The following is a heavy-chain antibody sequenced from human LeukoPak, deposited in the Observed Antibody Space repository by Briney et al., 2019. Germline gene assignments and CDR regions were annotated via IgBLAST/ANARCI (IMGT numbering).Heavy chain of an antibody. D-gene: IGHD3-3*01. J-gene: IGHJ6*02. V-gene: IGHV1-2*02. Sequence: ASVKVSCKASGYTFTGYYMHWVRQAPGQGLEWKGWINPNSGGTNYAQKFQGRVTMTRDTSISTAYMELSRLRSDDTAVYYCAAYYDFWSGYYLQDVWGQGTTVTVSS. CDR1: GYTFTGYY. CDR2: INPNSGGT. CDR3: AAYYDFWSGYYLQDV.